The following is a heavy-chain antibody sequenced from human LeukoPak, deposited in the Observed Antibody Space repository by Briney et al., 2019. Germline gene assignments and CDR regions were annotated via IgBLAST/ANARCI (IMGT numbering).Heavy chain of an antibody. CDR1: GYTLTELS. Sequence: ASVKVSCKVSGYTLTELSMHWVRQAPGKGGEWMGGFDPEDGETIYAQKFQGRVTMTEDTSTDTAYMELSSLRSEDTAVYYCATFGTLRERGTMIVVAWGQGTLVTVSS. J-gene: IGHJ4*02. CDR3: ATFGTLRERGTMIVVA. CDR2: FDPEDGET. V-gene: IGHV1-24*01. D-gene: IGHD3-22*01.